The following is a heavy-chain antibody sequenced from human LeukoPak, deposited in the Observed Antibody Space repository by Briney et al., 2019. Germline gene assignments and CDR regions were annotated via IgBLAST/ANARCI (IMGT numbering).Heavy chain of an antibody. J-gene: IGHJ6*03. CDR3: ARVKDPGGYYYYYYMDV. D-gene: IGHD3-16*01. V-gene: IGHV4-34*01. CDR1: GGSFSGYY. CDR2: INHSGGT. Sequence: PSESLSLTCAVYGGSFSGYYWSWIRQPPGKGLEWIGEINHSGGTKYNPSLKRRVNIPVDTSKNPFSLKLSSETGADTAMYYCARVKDPGGYYYYYYMDVWGKGTTVTVSS.